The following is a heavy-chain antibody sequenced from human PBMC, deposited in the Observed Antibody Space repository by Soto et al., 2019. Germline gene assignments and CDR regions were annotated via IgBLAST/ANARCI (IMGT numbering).Heavy chain of an antibody. CDR3: ASSSTGLSYYYYGMDV. CDR2: ITPIFGAA. D-gene: IGHD6-6*01. J-gene: IGHJ6*02. V-gene: IGHV1-69*06. CDR1: GGTFSSYA. Sequence: QVQLVQSGAEVKKPGSSVKVSCKASGGTFSSYAISWVRQAPGQGLEWMGGITPIFGAANYAQKFQGRVTITAEKSTSTAYMELSSLRSEDTAVYYCASSSTGLSYYYYGMDVWGQGTTVTVSS.